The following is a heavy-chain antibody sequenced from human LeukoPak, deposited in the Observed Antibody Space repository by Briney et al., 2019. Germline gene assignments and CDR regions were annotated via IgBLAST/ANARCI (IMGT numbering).Heavy chain of an antibody. CDR1: GFTFSNAW. CDR2: IKSKTDGWTT. CDR3: TAAAPQWRGPWGMDV. D-gene: IGHD6-19*01. J-gene: IGHJ6*02. V-gene: IGHV3-15*01. Sequence: GGSLRLSCAASGFTFSNAWMSWVRQAPGKGLEWVGRIKSKTDGWTTDYAAPVKGRFTISRDDSKNTLYLQMNSLKTEDTAVYYCTAAAPQWRGPWGMDVWGQGTTVTVSS.